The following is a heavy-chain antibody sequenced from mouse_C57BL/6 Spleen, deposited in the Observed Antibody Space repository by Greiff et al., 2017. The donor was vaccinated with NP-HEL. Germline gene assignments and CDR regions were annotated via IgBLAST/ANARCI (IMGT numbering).Heavy chain of an antibody. CDR3: ARRGLSGDALDY. Sequence: QVQLQQSGAELARPGASVKLSCKASGYTFTSYGISWVKQRTGQGLEWIGEIYPRSGYTYYNEKFKGKATLTADKSSSAAYMELRSLSSEDSAVYFCARRGLSGDALDYWGQGTSVTVSS. J-gene: IGHJ4*01. D-gene: IGHD1-1*01. V-gene: IGHV1-81*01. CDR2: IYPRSGYT. CDR1: GYTFTSYG.